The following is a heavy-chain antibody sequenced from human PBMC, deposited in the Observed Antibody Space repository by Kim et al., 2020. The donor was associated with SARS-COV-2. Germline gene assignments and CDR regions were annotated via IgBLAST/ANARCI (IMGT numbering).Heavy chain of an antibody. Sequence: GGSLRLSCAASGFTFSSYGMHWVRQAPGKGLEWVAVISYDGSNKYYADSVKGRFTISRDNSKNTLYLQMNSLRAEDTAVYYCAKDQFPSRITMVRGAPYFYYYGMGVWGRGTTVTVSS. CDR3: AKDQFPSRITMVRGAPYFYYYGMGV. CDR1: GFTFSSYG. V-gene: IGHV3-30*18. J-gene: IGHJ6*02. D-gene: IGHD3-10*01. CDR2: ISYDGSNK.